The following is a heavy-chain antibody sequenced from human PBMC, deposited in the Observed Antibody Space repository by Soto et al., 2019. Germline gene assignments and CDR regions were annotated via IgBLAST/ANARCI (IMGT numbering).Heavy chain of an antibody. J-gene: IGHJ5*02. D-gene: IGHD6-13*01. Sequence: GEYLKISFQGSGFSFTNYWISLVLQMPGKGLGWMGNIDPVDSYAIYRPSFQGRITFSVDTSISTAYLQRTSLNASDTAMYFCTRIESIARNWFDPWGQGTLVTVSS. CDR1: GFSFTNYW. CDR2: IDPVDSYA. V-gene: IGHV5-10-1*01. CDR3: TRIESIARNWFDP.